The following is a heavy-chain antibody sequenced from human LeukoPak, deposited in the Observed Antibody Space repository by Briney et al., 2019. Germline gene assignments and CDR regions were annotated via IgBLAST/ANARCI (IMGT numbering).Heavy chain of an antibody. V-gene: IGHV1-2*02. Sequence: GASVKVSCKASGYTFTGYYMHWVRQAPGQGLEWMGWINPNSGGTNYAQKFQGRVTMTRDTSISTAYMELSRLRFDDTAVYYCARDLRWLVLGGLIDYWGQGTLVTVSS. CDR1: GYTFTGYY. CDR3: ARDLRWLVLGGLIDY. J-gene: IGHJ4*02. CDR2: INPNSGGT. D-gene: IGHD6-19*01.